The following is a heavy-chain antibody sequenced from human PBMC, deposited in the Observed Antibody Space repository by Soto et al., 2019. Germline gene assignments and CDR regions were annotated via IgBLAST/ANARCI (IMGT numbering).Heavy chain of an antibody. J-gene: IGHJ4*02. V-gene: IGHV1-18*01. Sequence: QVQLVQSGAEVKKPGASVKVSCKASGYTFTSYGXSWVRQAPGQGLEWMGWISAYNGNTNYAQKLQGRVTMTTDTSTSTAYMELRSLRSDDTAVYYCARDRKDYGDXEGGAPFDYWGQGTLVTVSS. D-gene: IGHD4-17*01. CDR1: GYTFTSYG. CDR3: ARDRKDYGDXEGGAPFDY. CDR2: ISAYNGNT.